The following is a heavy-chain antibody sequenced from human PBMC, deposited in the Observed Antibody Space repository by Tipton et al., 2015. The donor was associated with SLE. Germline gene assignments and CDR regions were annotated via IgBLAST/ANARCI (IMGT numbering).Heavy chain of an antibody. CDR3: ARRLWFRELLQIDY. J-gene: IGHJ4*02. CDR2: IYYSGST. Sequence: TLSLTCTVSGGSISSGGYYWSWIRQHPGKGLEWIGYIYYSGSTYYNPSLKSRVTISVDTSKNQFSLKLSSVTAADTAVYYCARRLWFRELLQIDYWGQGTLVTVSS. D-gene: IGHD3-10*01. V-gene: IGHV4-31*03. CDR1: GGSISSGGYY.